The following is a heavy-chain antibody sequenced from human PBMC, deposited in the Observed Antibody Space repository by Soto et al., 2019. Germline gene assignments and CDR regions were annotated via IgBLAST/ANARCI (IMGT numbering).Heavy chain of an antibody. CDR3: ARQSGWYRTYYYYGMDV. CDR2: IYYSGST. CDR1: GCSISSSSYY. D-gene: IGHD6-19*01. Sequence: PSETLSLTCTVSGCSISSSSYYWGWIRQPPGKGLEWIGIIYYSGSTYYNPSLKSRVTISVDTSKSQFSLKLSSVTAADTAVYYCARQSGWYRTYYYYGMDVWGQGTTVTVS. J-gene: IGHJ6*02. V-gene: IGHV4-39*01.